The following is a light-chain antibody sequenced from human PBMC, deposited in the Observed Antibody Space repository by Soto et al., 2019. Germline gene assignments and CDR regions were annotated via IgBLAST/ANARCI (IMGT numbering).Light chain of an antibody. CDR1: SSDVGGYNY. CDR3: SSYTSSSTLV. V-gene: IGLV2-14*01. J-gene: IGLJ1*01. CDR2: EVS. Sequence: QSVLTQPAYVSGSPGQSITISCPGTSSDVGGYNYVSWYQQHPGKAPKLMIYEVSNRPSGVSNRFSGSKSGNTASLTISGLQAEDEADYYCSSYTSSSTLVFGTGTKVTVL.